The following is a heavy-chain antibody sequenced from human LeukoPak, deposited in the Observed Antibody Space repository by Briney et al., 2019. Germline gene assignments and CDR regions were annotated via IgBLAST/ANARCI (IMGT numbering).Heavy chain of an antibody. CDR1: GYTLTDYW. V-gene: IGHV1-2*02. Sequence: ASVKVSCQASGYTLTDYWMHWVRQAPGQGLEWMGWINPKRGDTDYAQKFQGRVSMTRDTSISTAYMELNRLTSDDTAVYYCARDYYGMDVWGQGTTVTVSS. CDR3: ARDYYGMDV. J-gene: IGHJ6*02. CDR2: INPKRGDT.